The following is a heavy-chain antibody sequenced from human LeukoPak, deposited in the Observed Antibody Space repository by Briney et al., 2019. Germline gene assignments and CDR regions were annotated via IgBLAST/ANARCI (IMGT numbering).Heavy chain of an antibody. J-gene: IGHJ4*02. CDR1: GFSFSSFA. Sequence: GGSLRLSCVGSGFSFSSFAMTWVRQAPGKGLEWVSTIYGGGANTFYADSVKGRFTLSRDDSKNMHFLEMDSLRPEDTAVYFCAKRITVAAGIYFDSWGQGTLVTVSS. CDR2: IYGGGANT. V-gene: IGHV3-23*01. CDR3: AKRITVAAGIYFDS. D-gene: IGHD6-19*01.